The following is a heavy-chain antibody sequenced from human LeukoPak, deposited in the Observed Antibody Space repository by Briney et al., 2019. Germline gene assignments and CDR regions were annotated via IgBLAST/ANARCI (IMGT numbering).Heavy chain of an antibody. CDR2: MSAVGGST. CDR1: GIIFSGYA. Sequence: PGGSLRLSCAASGIIFSGYAMTWVRQAPGKGLEWVSGMSAVGGSTYYVDSLKGRFTISRDNSKNTLYLQMNSLRAEDTAVYYCAKGRSSSWYPSYMDVWGKGTTVTVSS. V-gene: IGHV3-23*01. J-gene: IGHJ6*03. CDR3: AKGRSSSWYPSYMDV. D-gene: IGHD6-13*01.